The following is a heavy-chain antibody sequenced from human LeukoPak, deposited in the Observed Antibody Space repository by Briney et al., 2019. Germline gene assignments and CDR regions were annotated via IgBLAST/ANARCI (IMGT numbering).Heavy chain of an antibody. CDR3: AKYIRDSGTYNFDY. CDR2: IYYSGST. V-gene: IGHV4-39*07. J-gene: IGHJ4*02. Sequence: SETLSLTCTVSGGSISSSSYYWGWIRQPPGKGLEWIGSIYYSGSTYYNPSLKSRVTISVDMSKNQFSLKLSSVTAADTAVYYCAKYIRDSGTYNFDYWGQGTLVTVSS. D-gene: IGHD5-24*01. CDR1: GGSISSSSYY.